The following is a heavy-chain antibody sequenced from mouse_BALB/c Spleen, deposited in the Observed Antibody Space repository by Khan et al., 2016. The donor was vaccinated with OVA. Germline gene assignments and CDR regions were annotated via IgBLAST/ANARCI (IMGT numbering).Heavy chain of an antibody. Sequence: QVQLQQPGAELVKAGASVKMSCKASGYTFTSYWMHWVKQRLGQGLEWFAETTPTNGRTYYNEKFKSKATLTVDKSSSTAYMLLSGPTFEDSAVYYCARIKKIVATDFDYWGQGTTLTVSS. CDR2: TTPTNGRT. CDR3: ARIKKIVATDFDY. J-gene: IGHJ2*01. CDR1: GYTFTSYW. V-gene: IGHV1S81*02. D-gene: IGHD1-1*01.